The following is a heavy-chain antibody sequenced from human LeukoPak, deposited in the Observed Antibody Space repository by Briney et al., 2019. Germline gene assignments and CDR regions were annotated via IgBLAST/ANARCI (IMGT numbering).Heavy chain of an antibody. CDR3: AKDSSSGSSYYFHGMDV. CDR2: TSYDGGNT. D-gene: IGHD3-10*01. CDR1: GFTFSAYG. Sequence: GGSLRLSCAASGFTFSAYGMHWFRQAPGKGLEWLAVTSYDGGNTYYTASVKGRFTISRDNSNNTLDLQMNSLRAEDTAVYYCAKDSSSGSSYYFHGMDVWGQGTTVIVSS. J-gene: IGHJ6*02. V-gene: IGHV3-30*18.